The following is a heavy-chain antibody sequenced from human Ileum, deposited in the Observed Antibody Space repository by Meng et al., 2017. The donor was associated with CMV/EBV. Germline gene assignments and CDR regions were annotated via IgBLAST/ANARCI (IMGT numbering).Heavy chain of an antibody. V-gene: IGHV3-72*01. CDR1: GFIFSGHY. CDR2: SRNKANNYNT. D-gene: IGHD1-26*01. CDR3: VRVGGSYKLGDL. Sequence: GESLKISCAGSGFIFSGHYMDWVRQAPGKGLEWIGRSRNKANNYNTLYAASVNGRFAISRDESKSSVFLQMNSLKTEDTAVYYCVRVGGSYKLGDLWGQGTLVTVSS. J-gene: IGHJ5*02.